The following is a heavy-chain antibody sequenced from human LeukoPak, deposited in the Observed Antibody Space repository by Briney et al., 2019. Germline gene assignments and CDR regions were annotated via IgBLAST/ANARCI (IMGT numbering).Heavy chain of an antibody. CDR3: ARDLGYSIPFDY. Sequence: GGSLRLSCAASGFTFSSYSMNWVRQAPGKGLEWVSYISSSSTIYYADSVKGRFTISRDNAKNSLYLQMNSLRAEDTAVYYCARDLGYSIPFDYWGQGTLVTVSS. CDR2: ISSSSTI. CDR1: GFTFSSYS. J-gene: IGHJ4*02. D-gene: IGHD6-13*01. V-gene: IGHV3-48*01.